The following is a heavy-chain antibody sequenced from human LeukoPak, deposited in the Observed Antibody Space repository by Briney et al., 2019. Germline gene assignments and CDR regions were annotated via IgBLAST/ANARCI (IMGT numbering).Heavy chain of an antibody. CDR2: INTNTGNP. CDR3: ARVERNLPYYDTLTGYYPFSY. Sequence: ASVKVSCKASGYTFTSYAMNWVRQAPGQGLEWMGWINTNTGNPTYAQGFTGRFVFSLDTSVSTAYLQISSLKAEDTAVYYCARVERNLPYYDTLTGYYPFSYWGQGTLVTVSS. CDR1: GYTFTSYA. D-gene: IGHD3-9*01. J-gene: IGHJ4*02. V-gene: IGHV7-4-1*02.